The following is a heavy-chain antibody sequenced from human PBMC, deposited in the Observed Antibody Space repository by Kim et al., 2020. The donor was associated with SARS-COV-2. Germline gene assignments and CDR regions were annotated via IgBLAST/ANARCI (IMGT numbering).Heavy chain of an antibody. J-gene: IGHJ5*02. CDR1: GGSISSYY. Sequence: SETLSLTCTVSGGSISSYYWSWIRQPPGKGLEWIGYIYYSGSTNYNPSLKSRVTISVDTSKNQFSLKLSSVTAADTAVYYCARMVGFSSSSMGDWFDPWGQGTLVTVSS. D-gene: IGHD6-6*01. V-gene: IGHV4-59*08. CDR3: ARMVGFSSSSMGDWFDP. CDR2: IYYSGST.